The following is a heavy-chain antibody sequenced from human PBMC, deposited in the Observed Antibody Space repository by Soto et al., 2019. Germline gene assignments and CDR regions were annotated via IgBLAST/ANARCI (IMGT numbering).Heavy chain of an antibody. CDR1: GGSISSGDYY. CDR3: ARCLAREKTFDY. CDR2: IYYSGST. J-gene: IGHJ4*02. V-gene: IGHV4-30-4*01. Sequence: SETLSPTCTVSGGSISSGDYYWSWLHQPPGKVLEWIGYIYYSGSTYYNPSLKSRVTIXGXXSXNXFXLXXXSVTXAATALYYCARCLAREKTFDYWGQGTMVTVSS.